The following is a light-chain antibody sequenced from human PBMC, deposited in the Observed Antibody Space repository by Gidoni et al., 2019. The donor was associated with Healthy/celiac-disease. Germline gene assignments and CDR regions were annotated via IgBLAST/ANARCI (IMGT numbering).Light chain of an antibody. CDR3: QQYGSLGT. V-gene: IGKV3-20*01. CDR1: QSVSSSY. J-gene: IGKJ4*01. Sequence: VLTQSPGTLSLSPGDRATLSCRASQSVSSSYLAWYQQKPGQAPRLLIYGASSRATGIPDRFSGSGSGTDFTLTISRLEPEDFAVYYCQQYGSLGTFGGGTKVEIK. CDR2: GAS.